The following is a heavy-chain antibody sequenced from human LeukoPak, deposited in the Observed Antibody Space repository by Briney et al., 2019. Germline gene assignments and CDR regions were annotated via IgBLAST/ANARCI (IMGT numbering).Heavy chain of an antibody. CDR3: ARQANWNYVRY. J-gene: IGHJ4*02. Sequence: GESLKISCKGSGYTFSSCWIGWVRQMPGKGLEWMGIIYPGDSDTRYSPSFQGQVTISADKSISTAYLQWSSLKASDTAMYYCARQANWNYVRYWGQGTLVTVSS. CDR1: GYTFSSCW. V-gene: IGHV5-51*01. D-gene: IGHD1-7*01. CDR2: IYPGDSDT.